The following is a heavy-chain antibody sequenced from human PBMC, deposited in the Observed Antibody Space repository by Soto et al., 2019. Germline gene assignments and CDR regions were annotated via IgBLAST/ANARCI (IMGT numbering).Heavy chain of an antibody. J-gene: IGHJ3*02. V-gene: IGHV3-23*01. Sequence: EVQLLESGGGLVQPGGSLRLSCAASGFTFSSYVMSWVRQAPGKGLEWVSAISCSGGSTYYADSVKGRFTISRDNSKNALYLQMNSLIAEDTAVYYCAKGQSVAALRAHVFDIWGQGPIITVS. CDR3: AKGQSVAALRAHVFDI. D-gene: IGHD2-15*01. CDR2: ISCSGGST. CDR1: GFTFSSYV.